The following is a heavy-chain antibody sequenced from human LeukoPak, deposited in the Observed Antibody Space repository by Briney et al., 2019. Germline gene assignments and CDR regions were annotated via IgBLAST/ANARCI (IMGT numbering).Heavy chain of an antibody. CDR3: ARHYYGSGSSMNDY. D-gene: IGHD3-10*01. V-gene: IGHV3-21*01. Sequence: PGGSLRLSCAASGFSFSNAWMSWVRQAPGKGLEWVSSISSSSSYIYYADSVKGRFTISRDNAKNSLYLQMNSLRAEDTAVYYCARHYYGSGSSMNDYWGQGTLVTVSS. CDR2: ISSSSSYI. J-gene: IGHJ4*02. CDR1: GFSFSNAW.